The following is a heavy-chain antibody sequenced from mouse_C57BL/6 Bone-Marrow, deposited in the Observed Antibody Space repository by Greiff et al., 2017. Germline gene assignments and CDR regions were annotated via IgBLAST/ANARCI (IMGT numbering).Heavy chain of an antibody. CDR3: ARSTVVATPFAY. V-gene: IGHV1-76*01. D-gene: IGHD1-1*01. Sequence: QVQLQQSGAELVRPGASVKLSCKASGYTFTDYYINWVKQRPGQGLEWIARIYPGSGNTYYNEKFKGKATLTAEKSSSTAYMQLSSLTSEDSAVYFCARSTVVATPFAYWGQGTLVTVSA. CDR1: GYTFTDYY. CDR2: IYPGSGNT. J-gene: IGHJ3*01.